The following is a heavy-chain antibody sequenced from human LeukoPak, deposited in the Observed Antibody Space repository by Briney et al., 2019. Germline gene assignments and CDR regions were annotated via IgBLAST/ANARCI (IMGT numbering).Heavy chain of an antibody. D-gene: IGHD3-10*01. Sequence: GGSLRLSCAASGFAFSSYWMHWVRQAPGKGLVWVSRINSDGSSTTYADSVKGRFTISRDNAKNTLYLHMNSLRAEDTAVFYCAREARGVLGYWGQGTLVTVSS. V-gene: IGHV3-74*01. CDR2: INSDGSST. CDR1: GFAFSSYW. J-gene: IGHJ4*02. CDR3: AREARGVLGY.